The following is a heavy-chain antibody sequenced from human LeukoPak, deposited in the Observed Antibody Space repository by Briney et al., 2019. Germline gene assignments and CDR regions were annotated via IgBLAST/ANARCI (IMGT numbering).Heavy chain of an antibody. CDR1: GYTFTSYD. CDR2: MNPNSGNT. J-gene: IGHJ5*02. CDR3: ARVISDSSGYPGWFDP. Sequence: ASVKVSCKASGYTFTSYDINWVRQATEQGLEWMGWMNPNSGNTGYAQKFQGRVTMTRNTSISTAYMELSSLRSEDTAVYYCARVISDSSGYPGWFDPWGQGTLVTVSS. V-gene: IGHV1-8*01. D-gene: IGHD3-22*01.